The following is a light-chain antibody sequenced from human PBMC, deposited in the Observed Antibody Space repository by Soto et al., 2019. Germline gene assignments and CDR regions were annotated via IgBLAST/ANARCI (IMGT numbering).Light chain of an antibody. Sequence: QSALTQPPSASGSPGQSVTISCTGTSSDVGSYNYVSWYQQHPGKAPKLVIYEVNKRPSGVPDRFSGSKSGNTASLTVSGLQAEDAAYYYCASHAGRNDVFGTGTKVTVL. CDR3: ASHAGRNDV. V-gene: IGLV2-8*01. CDR2: EVN. J-gene: IGLJ1*01. CDR1: SSDVGSYNY.